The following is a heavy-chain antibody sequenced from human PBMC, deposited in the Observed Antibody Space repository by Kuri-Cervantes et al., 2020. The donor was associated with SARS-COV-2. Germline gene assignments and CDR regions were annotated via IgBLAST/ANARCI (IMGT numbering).Heavy chain of an antibody. D-gene: IGHD3-22*01. J-gene: IGHJ6*03. Sequence: GESLKISCAASGFTFSRNAVHWVRQAPGKGLEYVSSISDNGGSTYYANSVKGRFTNSRDNSKNTLYLQMDNLRAEDMAVYYCAKDRYTSGYYYYYIDVWGKGTTVTVSS. CDR3: AKDRYTSGYYYYYIDV. CDR1: GFTFSRNA. CDR2: ISDNGGST. V-gene: IGHV3-64*01.